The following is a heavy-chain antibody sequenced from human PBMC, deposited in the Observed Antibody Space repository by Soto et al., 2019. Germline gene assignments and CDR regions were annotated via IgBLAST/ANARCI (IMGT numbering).Heavy chain of an antibody. V-gene: IGHV3-53*02. CDR3: ARDNSILGAPFQD. J-gene: IGHJ1*01. Sequence: EVELVENGGGLIQPGGSLRLSCAVSGFTVSSNSMSWVRQAPGKGLEWVSLIYADGGTYYGDSVKGRFTISRDNSKNTVSLQMTSPRADDTAVYYCARDNSILGAPFQDWGQGTLVTVSS. D-gene: IGHD3-16*01. CDR2: IYADGGT. CDR1: GFTVSSNS.